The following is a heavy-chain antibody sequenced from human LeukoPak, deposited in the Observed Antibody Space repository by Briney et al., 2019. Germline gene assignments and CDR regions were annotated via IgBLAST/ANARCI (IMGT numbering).Heavy chain of an antibody. CDR1: GLTFSSYS. J-gene: IGHJ4*02. D-gene: IGHD5-12*01. Sequence: GGSLRLSCAASGLTFSSYSMNWVRQAPGKGLEWVSSISSSSSYIYYADSLKGRFTISRYNAKNSLYLQMNSLRAEDTAVYYCARATRGGYDGYFDYWGQGTLVTVSS. V-gene: IGHV3-21*01. CDR2: ISSSSSYI. CDR3: ARATRGGYDGYFDY.